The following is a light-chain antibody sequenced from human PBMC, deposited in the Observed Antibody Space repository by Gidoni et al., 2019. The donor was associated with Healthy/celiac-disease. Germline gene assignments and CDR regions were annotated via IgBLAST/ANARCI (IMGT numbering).Light chain of an antibody. Sequence: EIVMTQSPATLSVSPGERATLSCRASQSVSSNLAWYQQKPGQAPRLLIYGASTRATGIPARFSGSGSGTEFTLTISSLQSEDFAVYYCQQYNNWPPSYTFXXXTKLEI. CDR2: GAS. J-gene: IGKJ2*01. V-gene: IGKV3-15*01. CDR3: QQYNNWPPSYT. CDR1: QSVSSN.